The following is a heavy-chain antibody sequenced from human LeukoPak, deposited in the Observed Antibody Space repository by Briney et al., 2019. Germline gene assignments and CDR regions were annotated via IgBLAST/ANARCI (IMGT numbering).Heavy chain of an antibody. CDR2: ISSSSSTI. CDR3: ARGRWELPSGPYFDY. D-gene: IGHD1-26*01. V-gene: IGHV3-48*01. CDR1: GFTFSSYS. J-gene: IGHJ4*02. Sequence: GGSLRLSCAASGFTFSSYSMNWVRQAPGKGLEWVSYISSSSSTIYYADSVKGRFTISRDNAKNSLYLQMNSLRAEDTAVYYCARGRWELPSGPYFDYWGQGTLVTVSS.